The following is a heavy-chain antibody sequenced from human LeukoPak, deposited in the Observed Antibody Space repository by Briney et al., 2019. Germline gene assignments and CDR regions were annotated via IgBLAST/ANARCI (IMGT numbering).Heavy chain of an antibody. CDR1: GFTFSSYW. J-gene: IGHJ3*02. CDR3: ARDFCSGGSCYLSDAFDI. V-gene: IGHV3-21*01. D-gene: IGHD2-15*01. CDR2: ISGSSSYI. Sequence: PGRSLRLSCAASGFTFSSYWMHWVRQAPGKGLEWVSPISGSSSYIYYADSVKGRFTISRDNAKNSLYLQMNSLRAEDTAVYYCARDFCSGGSCYLSDAFDIWGQGTMVTVSS.